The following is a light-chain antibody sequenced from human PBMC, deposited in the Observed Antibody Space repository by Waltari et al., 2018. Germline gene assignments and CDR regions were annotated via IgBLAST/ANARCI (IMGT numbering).Light chain of an antibody. V-gene: IGLV3-21*03. CDR2: EGS. J-gene: IGLJ2*01. CDR1: NIGSKS. CDR3: QVWDSSSDHPGVV. Sequence: SYVLTQPPSVSVAPGKTARITCGGNNIGSKSVHWDQQKPGKAPVLVVYEGSHRPSGNPERFSGSNSGNTATLTIRRVEAGDEADYYCQVWDSSSDHPGVVFGGGTKLTVL.